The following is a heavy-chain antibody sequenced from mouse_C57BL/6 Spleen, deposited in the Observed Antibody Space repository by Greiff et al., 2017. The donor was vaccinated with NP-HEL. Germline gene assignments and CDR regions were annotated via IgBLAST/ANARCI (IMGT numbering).Heavy chain of an antibody. D-gene: IGHD1-1*01. V-gene: IGHV6-3*01. CDR2: IRLKSDNYAT. Sequence: EVKVVESGGGLVQPGGSMKLSCVASGFTFSNYWMNWVRQSPEKGLEWVAQIRLKSDNYATHYAESVKGRFTISRDDSKSSVYLQMNNLRAEDTGIYYCTDYYGSSSDYWGQGTTLTVSS. CDR1: GFTFSNYW. J-gene: IGHJ2*01. CDR3: TDYYGSSSDY.